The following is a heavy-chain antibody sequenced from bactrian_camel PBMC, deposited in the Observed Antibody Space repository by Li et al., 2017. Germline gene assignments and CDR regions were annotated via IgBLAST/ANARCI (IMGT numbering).Heavy chain of an antibody. J-gene: IGHJ6*01. V-gene: IGHV3S1*01. CDR2: IYVGGLKT. Sequence: HVQLVESGGGSVQPGGSLRLSCTSEYIDGTHCVGWFRQAPGKEREAVAVIYVGGLKTNYIDSVKGRFTISRDNALNMVYLQMNSLKLEDTALYYCATNNKEGGFWVGGFGHWGQGTQVTVS. CDR1: EYIDGTHC. CDR3: ATNNKEGGFWVGGFGH. D-gene: IGHD2*01.